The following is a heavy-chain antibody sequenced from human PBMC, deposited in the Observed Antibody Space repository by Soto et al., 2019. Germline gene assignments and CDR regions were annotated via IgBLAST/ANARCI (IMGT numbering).Heavy chain of an antibody. CDR2: IHYNGNT. J-gene: IGHJ4*02. Sequence: SETLSLTCTVFGDSIRAYSWSWVRQPPGKGLEWIGNIHYNGNTKYNPSLKSRVSMSVDTSKNQFSLRLISVTAADTAKYFCAREGNLGRWLQPLDFWGQGTLVS. CDR1: GDSIRAYS. CDR3: AREGNLGRWLQPLDF. D-gene: IGHD5-12*01. V-gene: IGHV4-59*01.